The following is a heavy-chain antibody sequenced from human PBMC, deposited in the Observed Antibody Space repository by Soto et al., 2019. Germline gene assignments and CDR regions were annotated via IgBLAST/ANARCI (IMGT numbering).Heavy chain of an antibody. V-gene: IGHV3-30*03. CDR3: ASESSDAFDI. J-gene: IGHJ3*02. CDR1: GFTFSSYG. D-gene: IGHD2-2*01. Sequence: GGSLRLSCAASGFTFSSYGMHWVRQAPGKGLEWVAVISYDGSNKYYADSVKGRFTISRDNSKNTLYLQMNSLRAEDTAVYYCASESSDAFDIWGQGTMVTVSS. CDR2: ISYDGSNK.